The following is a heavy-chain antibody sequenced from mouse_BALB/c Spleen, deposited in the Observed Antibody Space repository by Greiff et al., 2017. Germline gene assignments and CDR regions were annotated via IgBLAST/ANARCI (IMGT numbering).Heavy chain of an antibody. V-gene: IGHV3-8*02. Sequence: EVNLVESGPSLVKPSQTLSLTCSVTGDSITSCYWNWIRKFPGNKLEYMGYISYSGSTYYNPSLKSRISITRDTSKNQYYLQLNSVTTEDTATDYCARYEGNYGYAMDYWGQGTSVTVSS. J-gene: IGHJ4*01. D-gene: IGHD2-1*01. CDR1: GDSITSCY. CDR2: ISYSGST. CDR3: ARYEGNYGYAMDY.